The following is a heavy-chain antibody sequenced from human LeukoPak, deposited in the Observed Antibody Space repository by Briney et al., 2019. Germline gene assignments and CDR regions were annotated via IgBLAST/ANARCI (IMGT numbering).Heavy chain of an antibody. J-gene: IGHJ4*02. CDR3: AKGVDYCSGGSCPADY. CDR1: GFTVITSF. Sequence: GGSLRLSCAASGFTVITSFMSWVRQAPGKGLEWVSVIYNDGTTYYADSVKGRFTISRDNSKNTLFLQMNSLRAEDTAVYYCAKGVDYCSGGSCPADYWGPGTLVTVSS. CDR2: IYNDGTT. V-gene: IGHV3-66*02. D-gene: IGHD2-15*01.